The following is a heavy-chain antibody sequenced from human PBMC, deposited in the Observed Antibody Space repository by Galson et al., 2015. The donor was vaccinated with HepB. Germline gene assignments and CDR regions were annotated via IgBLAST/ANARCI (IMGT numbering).Heavy chain of an antibody. Sequence: SLRLSCAASGFTFDDYAMHWVRQGPGKGLEWVSGFSWNSGTIGYADSVKGRFTISRDNAKNSLYLQMDSLRAEDTALYYCAKDIGGNSYLGLVLDYWGQGTLVTVSS. CDR2: FSWNSGTI. CDR1: GFTFDDYA. D-gene: IGHD5-18*01. V-gene: IGHV3-9*01. J-gene: IGHJ4*02. CDR3: AKDIGGNSYLGLVLDY.